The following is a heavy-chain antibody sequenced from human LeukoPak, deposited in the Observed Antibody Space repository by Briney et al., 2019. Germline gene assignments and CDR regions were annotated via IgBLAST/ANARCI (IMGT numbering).Heavy chain of an antibody. CDR3: ARRCSGGSCYYRIDTFDI. CDR1: GGSISSSSYY. CDR2: IYYSGST. Sequence: SETLSLTCTVSGGSISSSSYYWDWIRQPPGKGLEWIGSIYYSGSTYYNPSLKSRVTISVDTSKNQFSLKLNPVTAADTAVYYCARRCSGGSCYYRIDTFDIWGQGTMVTVSS. D-gene: IGHD2-15*01. V-gene: IGHV4-39*01. J-gene: IGHJ3*02.